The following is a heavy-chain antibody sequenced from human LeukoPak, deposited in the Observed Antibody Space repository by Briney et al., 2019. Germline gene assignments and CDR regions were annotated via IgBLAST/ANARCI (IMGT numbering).Heavy chain of an antibody. CDR1: EFTFSSYA. CDR2: VSGSGVST. V-gene: IGHV3-23*01. CDR3: AKGMYFYDSDGYSGDR. Sequence: GGSLRLSCAASEFTFSSYAMSWVRQAPGKGLEWVSTVSGSGVSTFYADSVKGRFTISRDNSKNTVYLQMNSLRAEDTAVYYCAKGMYFYDSDGYSGDRWGQGTLVTVSS. J-gene: IGHJ4*02. D-gene: IGHD3-22*01.